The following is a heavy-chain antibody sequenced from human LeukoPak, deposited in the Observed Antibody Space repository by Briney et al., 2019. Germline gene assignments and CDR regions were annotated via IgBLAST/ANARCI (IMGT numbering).Heavy chain of an antibody. D-gene: IGHD3-16*01. V-gene: IGHV3-23*01. CDR3: AKDPNYGGPIDY. CDR1: GFTFSDHY. Sequence: GGSLRLSCAASGFTFSDHYMDWVRQAPGKGLEWVSAISGSGGSTYYADSVKGRFTISRDNSKNTLYLQMNSLRAEDTAVYYCAKDPNYGGPIDYWGQGTLVTVSS. J-gene: IGHJ4*02. CDR2: ISGSGGST.